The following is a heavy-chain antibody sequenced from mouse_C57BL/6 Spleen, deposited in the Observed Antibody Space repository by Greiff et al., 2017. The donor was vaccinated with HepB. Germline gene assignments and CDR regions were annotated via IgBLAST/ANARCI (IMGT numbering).Heavy chain of an antibody. J-gene: IGHJ4*01. CDR3: ARKLYDYGFYYAMDY. Sequence: EVQVVESGGGLVKPGGSLKLSCAASGFTFSDYGMHWVRQAPEKGLEWVAYISSGSSTIYYADTVKGRFTISRDNAKNTLFLQMTSLRSEDTAMYYCARKLYDYGFYYAMDYWGEGTSVTVSS. V-gene: IGHV5-17*01. CDR1: GFTFSDYG. CDR2: ISSGSSTI. D-gene: IGHD2-4*01.